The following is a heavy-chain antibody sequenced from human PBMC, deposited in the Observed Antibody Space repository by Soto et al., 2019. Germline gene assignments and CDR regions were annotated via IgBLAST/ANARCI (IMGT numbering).Heavy chain of an antibody. J-gene: IGHJ5*01. CDR3: ARDQGKDTGWYAFDS. CDR2: ISTYTGDT. D-gene: IGHD6-19*01. Sequence: QVQLVQSGAEVKRPGASVMLACKASGYTLTSYGISWVRQAPGQGLEWMGWISTYTGDTNYARKTQGRGTLATDTSTNTGFMELRSLRSNDTAVYYCARDQGKDTGWYAFDSWGQGTLVIVSS. V-gene: IGHV1-18*04. CDR1: GYTLTSYG.